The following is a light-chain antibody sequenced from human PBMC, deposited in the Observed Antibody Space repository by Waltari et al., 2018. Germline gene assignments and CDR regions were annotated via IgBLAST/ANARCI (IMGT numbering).Light chain of an antibody. CDR3: CSYVRDITWV. Sequence: QSALTQPASVSGSPGQSITISCTGTSSDVGSYNIVSWYQHHPGKAPKLMSYEGTQRPSGVSDRFSGAKSGDTASLTISGLQAEDEADYYCCSYVRDITWVFGGGTKLTVL. V-gene: IGLV2-23*01. CDR2: EGT. J-gene: IGLJ3*02. CDR1: SSDVGSYNI.